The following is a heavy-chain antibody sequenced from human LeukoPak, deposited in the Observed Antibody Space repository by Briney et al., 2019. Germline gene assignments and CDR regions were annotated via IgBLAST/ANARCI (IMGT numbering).Heavy chain of an antibody. Sequence: PSETLSLTCAVYGGSFSGYYWSWIRQPPGKGLEWIGEINHSGSTNYNPSLKSRVTISVDTSKNQFSLKLSSVTAADTAVYYCARGVRLGQLVLYYFDYWGQGTPVTVSS. CDR1: GGSFSGYY. CDR2: INHSGST. D-gene: IGHD6-6*01. V-gene: IGHV4-34*01. CDR3: ARGVRLGQLVLYYFDY. J-gene: IGHJ4*02.